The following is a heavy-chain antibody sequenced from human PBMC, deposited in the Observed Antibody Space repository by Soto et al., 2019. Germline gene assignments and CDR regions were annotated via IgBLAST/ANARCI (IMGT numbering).Heavy chain of an antibody. CDR1: GYTFTSYG. V-gene: IGHV1-18*01. CDR2: ISAYNGNT. D-gene: IGHD2-15*01. CDR3: ARHFHGAAYY. J-gene: IGHJ4*02. Sequence: QVQLVQSGAEVKKPGASVKVSCKASGYTFTSYGISWVRQAPGQGLEWMGWISAYNGNTNYAQKLQGRVTMTTDTYSRRVHMDPSRLTSGDTAFYYSARHFHGAAYYWGQGTLVTVSS.